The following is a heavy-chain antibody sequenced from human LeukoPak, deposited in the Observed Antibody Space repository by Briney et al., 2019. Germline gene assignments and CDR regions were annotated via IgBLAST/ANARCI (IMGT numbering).Heavy chain of an antibody. J-gene: IGHJ3*02. Sequence: SVKVSCKASGGTFSTYAINWVRQAPGQGLEWMGRIIPIIGTTNYSQKFQGRVTITADKSTSTAYMELSSLKSEDTAVYYCARRSLDGFGIWGQGTMVTVSS. CDR1: GGTFSTYA. V-gene: IGHV1-69*04. CDR3: ARRSLDGFGI. CDR2: IIPIIGTT.